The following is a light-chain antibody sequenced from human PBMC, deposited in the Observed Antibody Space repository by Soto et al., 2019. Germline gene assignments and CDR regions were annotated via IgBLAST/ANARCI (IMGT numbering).Light chain of an antibody. CDR1: SGYSNYK. CDR2: VGTGGIVG. V-gene: IGLV9-49*01. Sequence: QLVLTQPPSASASLGASVTLTCTLSSGYSNYKVDWYQQRPGKGPRFVMRVGTGGIVGSKGDGIPDRFSVLGSGLNRYLTIKNIQEEDESDYHCGADHGSGSNFHVVFDGGTKVTVL. J-gene: IGLJ2*01. CDR3: GADHGSGSNFHVV.